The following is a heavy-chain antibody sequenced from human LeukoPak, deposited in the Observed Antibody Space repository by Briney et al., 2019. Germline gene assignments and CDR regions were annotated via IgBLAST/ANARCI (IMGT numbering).Heavy chain of an antibody. CDR3: ARPLLSGYYYYMDV. V-gene: IGHV4-59*08. D-gene: IGHD3-3*01. Sequence: SETLSLTCTVSGGSISSYYWSWIRQPPGKGLEWIGYIYYSGSTNYNPSLKSRVTISVDTSKNQFSLKLSSVTAADTAVYYCARPLLSGYYYYMDVWGKGTTVRVSS. CDR1: GGSISSYY. J-gene: IGHJ6*03. CDR2: IYYSGST.